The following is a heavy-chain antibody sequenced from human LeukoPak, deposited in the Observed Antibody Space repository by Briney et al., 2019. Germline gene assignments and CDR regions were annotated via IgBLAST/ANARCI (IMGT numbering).Heavy chain of an antibody. D-gene: IGHD6-19*01. CDR2: IRGSGGGT. J-gene: IGHJ4*02. Sequence: PGGSLRLSCAASGFTFSSYAMSWVRQAPGKGLEWVSTIRGSGGGTYYADSVKGRFTISRDNSKNTLYLQMNSLRDEDTALYYCAKAGIGVVGNFDYWGQGTLVTVSS. V-gene: IGHV3-23*01. CDR1: GFTFSSYA. CDR3: AKAGIGVVGNFDY.